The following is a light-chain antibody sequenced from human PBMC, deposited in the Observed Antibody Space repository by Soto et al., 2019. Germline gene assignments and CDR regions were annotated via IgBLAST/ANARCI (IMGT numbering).Light chain of an antibody. V-gene: IGKV1-39*01. CDR1: QSISNY. CDR3: QQSYNIPRT. J-gene: IGKJ1*01. CDR2: TAS. Sequence: DLQMTQSPSSLSASVGDRVTITCRASQSISNYLNWYQQKPGKAPKLLIYTASTLQSGVPSRFSGSGSGTDFTLTISSLQPEDFATYSCQQSYNIPRTFGQGTKVEIK.